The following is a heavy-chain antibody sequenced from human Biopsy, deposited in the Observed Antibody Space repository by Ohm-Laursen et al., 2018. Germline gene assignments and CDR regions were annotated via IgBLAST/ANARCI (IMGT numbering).Heavy chain of an antibody. CDR2: ISANGATS. J-gene: IGHJ5*02. V-gene: IGHV3-23*01. CDR3: AKGGSITIFGVVINNCFDP. D-gene: IGHD3-3*01. Sequence: GSLRLSCSASGFAFSYYGLHWVRQAPGKGPEWVSTISANGATSYYADSVKGRFTISRDNSKNTLYLQMNSVRADDTAIYYCAKGGSITIFGVVINNCFDPWGQGTRVTVSS. CDR1: GFAFSYYG.